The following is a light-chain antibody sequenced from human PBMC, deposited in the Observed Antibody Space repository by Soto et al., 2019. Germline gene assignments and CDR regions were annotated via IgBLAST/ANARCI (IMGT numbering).Light chain of an antibody. Sequence: QSALTQPASVSGSPGQSITISCTGTSSDVGGYNYVSWYRQHPGKAPKILIYEVTNRPSGISNRFSASKSGNTASLTISGLQTEDEADYYCSSYTSSSTLIFGGGTKVTVL. CDR2: EVT. J-gene: IGLJ2*01. V-gene: IGLV2-14*01. CDR1: SSDVGGYNY. CDR3: SSYTSSSTLI.